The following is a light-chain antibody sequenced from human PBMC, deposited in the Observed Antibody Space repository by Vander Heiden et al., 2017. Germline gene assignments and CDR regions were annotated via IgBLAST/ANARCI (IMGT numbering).Light chain of an antibody. V-gene: IGLV1-44*01. Sequence: QSVLTHPPSASGPPGQRVTIACSGYYSHIGSNTVNWYQHLQGTAPKLLIYSNSHRPSGVPDRFSGSKAGTSASRAISGLQSEDEAHYYCSTWDDSLNGHVVFGGGTKVTVL. CDR3: STWDDSLNGHVV. CDR1: YSHIGSNT. CDR2: SNS. J-gene: IGLJ2*01.